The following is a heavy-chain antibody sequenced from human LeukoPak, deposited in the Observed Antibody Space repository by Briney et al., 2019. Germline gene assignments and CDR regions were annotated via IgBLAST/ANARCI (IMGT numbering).Heavy chain of an antibody. CDR2: IIPIFGTA. CDR3: ARGPAAISYYYYYYMNV. Sequence: SVKVSCKASGGTFSSYTISWVRQAPGQGLEWMGGIIPIFGTANYAQKFQGRVTITTDESTSTAYMELSSLRSEDTAVYYCARGPAAISYYYYYYMNVWGKGTTVTVSS. J-gene: IGHJ6*03. CDR1: GGTFSSYT. D-gene: IGHD2-2*01. V-gene: IGHV1-69*05.